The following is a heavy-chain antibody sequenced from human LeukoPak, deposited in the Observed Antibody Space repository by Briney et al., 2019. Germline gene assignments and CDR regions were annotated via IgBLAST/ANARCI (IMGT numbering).Heavy chain of an antibody. CDR3: ARVDGQRLTGYRGFDP. CDR1: GFTFSSYS. J-gene: IGHJ5*02. V-gene: IGHV3-21*01. CDR2: ISSSSSYI. D-gene: IGHD3-9*01. Sequence: PGGSLILSCAASGFTFSSYSMNWVRQAPGKGLEWVSSISSSSSYIYYADSVKGRFTISRDNAKNSLYLQMNSLRAEDTAVYYCARVDGQRLTGYRGFDPWGQGTLVTVSS.